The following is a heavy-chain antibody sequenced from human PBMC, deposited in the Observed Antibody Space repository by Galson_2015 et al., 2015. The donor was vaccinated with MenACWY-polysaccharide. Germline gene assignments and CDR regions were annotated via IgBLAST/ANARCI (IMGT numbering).Heavy chain of an antibody. Sequence: SETLSLTCTVSGGSVNGATFYWTWMRQPPGKGLEWIGYTYFSGTTSLNASLQSRVTMSVDSSKNQFSLNLSSVTAADTAMYYCARISGGNHAFGFWGQGTMVTVSS. J-gene: IGHJ3*01. V-gene: IGHV4-61*01. CDR2: TYFSGTT. D-gene: IGHD2-15*01. CDR3: ARISGGNHAFGF. CDR1: GGSVNGATFY.